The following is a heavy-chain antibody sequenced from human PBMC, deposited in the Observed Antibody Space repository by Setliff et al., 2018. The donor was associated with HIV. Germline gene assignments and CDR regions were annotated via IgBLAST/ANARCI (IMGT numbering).Heavy chain of an antibody. V-gene: IGHV1-46*01. CDR3: ARGGPGSSFGYDWFDP. CDR1: GHTFTDYY. D-gene: IGHD5-18*01. CDR2: INPNGGST. J-gene: IGHJ5*02. Sequence: ASVKVSCKVSGHTFTDYYTHCVRQAPGQGPEWMGIINPNGGSTNYAQKFQGRVAMTADTSTNTVYMELSSLRSEDTAIYYCARGGPGSSFGYDWFDPWGQGTPVTVSS.